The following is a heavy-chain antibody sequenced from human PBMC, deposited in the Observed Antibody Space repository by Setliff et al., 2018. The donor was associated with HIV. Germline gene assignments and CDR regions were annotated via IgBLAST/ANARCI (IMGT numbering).Heavy chain of an antibody. J-gene: IGHJ6*03. CDR2: INPDSGGT. V-gene: IGHV1-2*06. CDR3: AREITAAGGLNYYYYMDV. CDR1: GYTFNGYY. Sequence: ASVKVSCKASGYTFNGYYMNWVRQAPGQGLEWMGQINPDSGGTNYAQKFQGRVTMTRDTSISTAYMELNRLRSDDTAVYYWAREITAAGGLNYYYYMDVWGKGTTVTVSS. D-gene: IGHD6-13*01.